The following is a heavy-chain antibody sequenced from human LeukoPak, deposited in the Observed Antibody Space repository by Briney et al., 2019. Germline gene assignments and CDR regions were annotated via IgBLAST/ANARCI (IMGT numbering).Heavy chain of an antibody. D-gene: IGHD2-15*01. CDR2: IYPGDSDT. Sequence: GESLKISCKGSGYSFTSYWIGWVRQMPGKGLEWMGIIYPGDSDTRYSPSFQGQVTISADKSISTAYLQWSSLKASDTAMYYCARHRYCSGGSCYSVDFDYWGQGTLVTVSS. CDR3: ARHRYCSGGSCYSVDFDY. V-gene: IGHV5-51*01. CDR1: GYSFTSYW. J-gene: IGHJ4*02.